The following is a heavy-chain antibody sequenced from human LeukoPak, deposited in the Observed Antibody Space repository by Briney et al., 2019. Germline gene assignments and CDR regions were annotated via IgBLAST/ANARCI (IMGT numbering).Heavy chain of an antibody. CDR2: SHNTVDT. Sequence: SETLSLTCSVSGLSMTNYYWSWIRQPPGKGLEWIAYSHNTVDTNYNPSLKSRITISVDTSKNEFSLTLSSVTAADTAVYYCARQPGSLAAFDIWGRGTRDTVSA. V-gene: IGHV4-59*08. D-gene: IGHD6-25*01. CDR3: ARQPGSLAAFDI. J-gene: IGHJ3*02. CDR1: GLSMTNYY.